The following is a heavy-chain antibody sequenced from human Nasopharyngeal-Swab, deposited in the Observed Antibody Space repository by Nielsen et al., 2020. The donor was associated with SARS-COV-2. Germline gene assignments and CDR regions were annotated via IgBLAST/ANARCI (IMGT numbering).Heavy chain of an antibody. J-gene: IGHJ5*02. CDR3: ATSPPYSSSWYNVPTNWFDP. Sequence: ASVKVSCKVSGYTPTELSMHWVRQAPGKGLEWMGGFDPEDGETIYAQKFQGRVTMTEDTSTDTAYMELSSLRSEDTAVYYCATSPPYSSSWYNVPTNWFDPWGQGTLVTVSS. D-gene: IGHD6-13*01. V-gene: IGHV1-24*01. CDR1: GYTPTELS. CDR2: FDPEDGET.